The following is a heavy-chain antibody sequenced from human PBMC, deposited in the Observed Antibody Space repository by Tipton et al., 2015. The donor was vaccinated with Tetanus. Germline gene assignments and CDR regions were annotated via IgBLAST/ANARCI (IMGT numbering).Heavy chain of an antibody. V-gene: IGHV1-18*04. CDR2: ISAYNGNT. J-gene: IGHJ5*02. CDR1: GYTFTSYG. Sequence: QMQLVQSGAEVKKPGASVKVSCKASGYTFTSYGISWVRQASGQGLEWMGWISAYNGNTNYAQKLQGRVTMTTDTSTSTAYMELRSLRSDDTAVYYCARLSQSLYDPLMQRWFDPWGQGTLVTVSS. CDR3: ARLSQSLYDPLMQRWFDP. D-gene: IGHD3-16*02.